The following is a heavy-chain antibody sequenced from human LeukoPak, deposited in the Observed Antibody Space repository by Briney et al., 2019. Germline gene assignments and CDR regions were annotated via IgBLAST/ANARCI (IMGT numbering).Heavy chain of an antibody. D-gene: IGHD1-20*01. Sequence: ASVKVSCKASGYTFTSYYMHWVRQAPGQGLEWMGVINPSGGSTSYAQKFQGRVTMTRDTSTSTVYMELSSLRSEDTAVYYCARVREGNWDAFDIWGQGTMVTVSS. J-gene: IGHJ3*02. V-gene: IGHV1-46*01. CDR3: ARVREGNWDAFDI. CDR2: INPSGGST. CDR1: GYTFTSYY.